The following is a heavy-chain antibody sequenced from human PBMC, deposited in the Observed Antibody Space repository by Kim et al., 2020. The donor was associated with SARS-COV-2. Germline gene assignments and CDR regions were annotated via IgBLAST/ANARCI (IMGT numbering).Heavy chain of an antibody. D-gene: IGHD2-15*01. Sequence: YSPSLKSRLTITKDTSKSPVVLTMTNMDPVDTATYYCAHSATLWSWFDPWGQGTLVTVSS. CDR3: AHSATLWSWFDP. V-gene: IGHV2-5*01. J-gene: IGHJ5*02.